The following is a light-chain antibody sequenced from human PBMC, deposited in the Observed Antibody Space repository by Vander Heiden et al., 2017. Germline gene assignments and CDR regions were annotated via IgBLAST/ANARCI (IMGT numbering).Light chain of an antibody. V-gene: IGKV3-20*01. CDR3: QQYGSSHPT. CDR2: GAS. CDR1: KSFSSSY. J-gene: IGKJ4*01. Sequence: EIVLTQSPGTLSFSPGERATLSCRSSKSFSSSYLAWYQQNTGQAPRLLIYGASSRATGIAERSSGGGCWATYTPTISSLEHEDVAVYYCQQYGSSHPTFGGGTKVEIK.